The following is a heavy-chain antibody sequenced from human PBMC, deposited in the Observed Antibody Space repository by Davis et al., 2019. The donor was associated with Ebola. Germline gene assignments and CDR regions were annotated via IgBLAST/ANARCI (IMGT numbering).Heavy chain of an antibody. CDR2: INHSGST. CDR1: GGSFSGYY. D-gene: IGHD1-26*01. V-gene: IGHV4-34*01. Sequence: SETLSLTCAVYGGSFSGYYWSWIRQPPGKGLEWIGEINHSGSTNYNPSLKSRVTISVDTSKNQFSLKLSSVTAADTAVYYCARGSGSPFQHWGQGTLVTVSS. CDR3: ARGSGSPFQH. J-gene: IGHJ1*01.